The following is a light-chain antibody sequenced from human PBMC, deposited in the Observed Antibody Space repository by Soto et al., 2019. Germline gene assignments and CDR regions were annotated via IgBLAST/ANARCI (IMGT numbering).Light chain of an antibody. V-gene: IGLV2-14*01. Sequence: QSVLTQPASVSGSPGQSITISCTGTNSDVGDYNYVSWYQQHPGKAPKLMIYDVSYRPSGVSNRFSGSKSGNTASLTISGLQAEDEADYYCTSYTSSSILYVFGTGTKVTVL. J-gene: IGLJ1*01. CDR1: NSDVGDYNY. CDR3: TSYTSSSILYV. CDR2: DVS.